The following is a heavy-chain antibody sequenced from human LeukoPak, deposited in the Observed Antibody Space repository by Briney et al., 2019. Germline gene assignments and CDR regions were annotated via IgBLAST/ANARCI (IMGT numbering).Heavy chain of an antibody. CDR2: ISASGGST. D-gene: IGHD3-9*01. CDR1: GFTFSSYA. J-gene: IGHJ6*02. CDR3: AKGRNVLRYPYGMDV. V-gene: IGHV3-23*01. Sequence: GGSLRLSCAASGFTFSSYAMSWVRQAPGKGLEWVSAISASGGSTYYADSVKGRFTISRDNSKNTLYLQMHSLRAEDTAVYYCAKGRNVLRYPYGMDVWGQGTTVTVSS.